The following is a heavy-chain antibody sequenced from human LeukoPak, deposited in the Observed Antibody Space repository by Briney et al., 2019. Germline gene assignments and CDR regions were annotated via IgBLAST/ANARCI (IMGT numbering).Heavy chain of an antibody. Sequence: GGSLRLSCAASGFTFSTSNIHWVRQAPGKGLVWVSRINSDGSSTSYADSVKGRFTISRDNAKNTLYLQMNSLRAEDTAVYYCAREGRGYSYGYGHYYYYMDVWGKGTTVTISS. CDR2: INSDGSST. J-gene: IGHJ6*03. CDR3: AREGRGYSYGYGHYYYYMDV. V-gene: IGHV3-74*01. CDR1: GFTFSTSN. D-gene: IGHD5-18*01.